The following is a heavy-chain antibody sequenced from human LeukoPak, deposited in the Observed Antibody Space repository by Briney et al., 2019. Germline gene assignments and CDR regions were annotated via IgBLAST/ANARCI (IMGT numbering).Heavy chain of an antibody. CDR1: GGSINSGGYY. CDR2: IYYTGST. CDR3: ARETAAAGSFIAINDY. J-gene: IGHJ4*02. V-gene: IGHV4-31*03. Sequence: PSQTLSLTCTVSGGSINSGGYYWSWIRQHPGKGLEWIGYIYYTGSTDYNPSLKSRVTISVDTSKNQFSLKLSSVTAADTAIYYCARETAAAGSFIAINDYWGQGTLVTVSS. D-gene: IGHD6-13*01.